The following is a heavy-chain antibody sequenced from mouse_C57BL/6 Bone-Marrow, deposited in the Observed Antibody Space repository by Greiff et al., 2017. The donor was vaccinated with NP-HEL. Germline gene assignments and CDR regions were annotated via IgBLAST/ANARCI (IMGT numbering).Heavy chain of an antibody. CDR1: GYTFTDYE. V-gene: IGHV1-15*01. D-gene: IGHD1-1*01. CDR3: TRLDFFYYGSSYY. CDR2: IDPETGGT. Sequence: VQLQQSGAELVRPGASVTLSCKASGYTFTDYEMHWVKQTPVHGLEWIGAIDPETGGTAYNQKFKGKAILTADKSSSTAYMELRSLTSEDSAVYYCTRLDFFYYGSSYYWGQGTTLTVSS. J-gene: IGHJ2*01.